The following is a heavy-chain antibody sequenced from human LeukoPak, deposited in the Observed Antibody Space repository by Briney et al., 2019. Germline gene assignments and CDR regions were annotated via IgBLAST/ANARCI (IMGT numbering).Heavy chain of an antibody. Sequence: PGGSLRLSCAASGFTFSSYWMHWVRQAPGKGLEWVSTIYDDNTYYADSVKGRFAISTDNSKNTLYLQMNSLRVEDTAVYFCAARKVRGVWFYLDYWGQGTLVTVSS. CDR3: AARKVRGVWFYLDY. J-gene: IGHJ4*02. CDR1: GFTFSSYW. D-gene: IGHD3-10*01. CDR2: IYDDNT. V-gene: IGHV3-53*01.